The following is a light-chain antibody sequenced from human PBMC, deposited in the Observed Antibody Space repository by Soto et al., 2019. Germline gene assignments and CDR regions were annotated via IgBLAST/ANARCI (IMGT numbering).Light chain of an antibody. J-gene: IGKJ4*01. V-gene: IGKV3-15*01. Sequence: EIVMTQSPATLSVSPGERATLSCRACHSVSSRLAWYQQKPGQAPRLLIYGASTRATGLPARFSGSGSGTEFTLTISSLQSEDFAVYYCQHYTNWPLTFGGGTRVDIK. CDR3: QHYTNWPLT. CDR2: GAS. CDR1: HSVSSR.